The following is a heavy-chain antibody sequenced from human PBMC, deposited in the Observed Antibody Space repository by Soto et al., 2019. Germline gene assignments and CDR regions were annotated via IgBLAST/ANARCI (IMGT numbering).Heavy chain of an antibody. Sequence: TGGSLRLSCAASGFTFSSSAMSWVRQAPGKGLEWVSAIDGRGDTRYYADSVKGRFTISRDNSRNTLYLQINSLRADDTAVYFCAKVQQWTHFDYWGQGSLITVSS. CDR2: IDGRGDTR. CDR1: GFTFSSSA. V-gene: IGHV3-23*01. D-gene: IGHD6-19*01. J-gene: IGHJ4*02. CDR3: AKVQQWTHFDY.